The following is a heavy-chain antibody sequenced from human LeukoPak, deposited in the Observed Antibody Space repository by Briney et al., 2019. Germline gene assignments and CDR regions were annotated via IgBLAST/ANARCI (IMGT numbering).Heavy chain of an antibody. V-gene: IGHV3-21*01. CDR3: ARHYGDLDAFDI. Sequence: GGSLRLSCAASGFTFSRYSMNWVRQGPGKGLEWVSSISSSSSYTYYADSVKGRFTISRDNAKNSLYLQMNSLRAEDTAVYYCARHYGDLDAFDIWGQGTMVTVSS. CDR2: ISSSSSYT. J-gene: IGHJ3*02. D-gene: IGHD4-17*01. CDR1: GFTFSRYS.